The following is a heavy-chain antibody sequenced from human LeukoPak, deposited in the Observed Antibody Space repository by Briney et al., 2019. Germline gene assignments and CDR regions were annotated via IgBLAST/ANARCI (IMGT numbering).Heavy chain of an antibody. V-gene: IGHV4-38-2*02. Sequence: SETLSLTCTVSDYSISSGHYWGWIRQPPGKGLERIGSIYHSGSTYYNPSLKSRVTISVDTSKNQFSLKLSSVTAADTAVYYCARDATMMGNYFNYWGQGTLVTVSS. D-gene: IGHD5-12*01. CDR3: ARDATMMGNYFNY. CDR1: DYSISSGHY. CDR2: IYHSGST. J-gene: IGHJ4*02.